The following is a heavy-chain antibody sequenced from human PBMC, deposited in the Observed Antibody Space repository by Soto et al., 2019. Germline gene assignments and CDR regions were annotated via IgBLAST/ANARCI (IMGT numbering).Heavy chain of an antibody. CDR2: INPNRGGT. J-gene: IGHJ4*02. Sequence: ASVKVSCEASGYPFTGYYMHWVGQAPGQGLEWMGWINPNRGGTSYSQKFQGRVTMNRDTSISTAYMELSRLRSDDTSVYYCARDGGYFYDCSGYSWGQGTLVTVSS. CDR3: ARDGGYFYDCSGYS. V-gene: IGHV1-2*02. CDR1: GYPFTGYY. D-gene: IGHD3-22*01.